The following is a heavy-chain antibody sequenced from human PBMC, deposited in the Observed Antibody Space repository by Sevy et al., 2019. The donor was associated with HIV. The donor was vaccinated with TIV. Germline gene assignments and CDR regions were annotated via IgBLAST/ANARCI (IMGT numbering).Heavy chain of an antibody. Sequence: GGSLRLSCAASGFTFSSYGMHWVRQAPGKGLEWVAVISYDGSNKYYADSVKGGFTISRDNSKNTLYLQMNSLRAEDTAVYYCAKDHAYYYDSSGPLDYWGQGTLVTVSS. D-gene: IGHD3-22*01. CDR1: GFTFSSYG. CDR2: ISYDGSNK. J-gene: IGHJ4*02. V-gene: IGHV3-30*18. CDR3: AKDHAYYYDSSGPLDY.